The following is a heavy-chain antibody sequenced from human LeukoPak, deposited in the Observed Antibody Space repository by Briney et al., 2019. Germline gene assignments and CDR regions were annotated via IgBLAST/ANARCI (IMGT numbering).Heavy chain of an antibody. CDR2: IIPIFGTA. CDR1: GGTFSSYA. J-gene: IGHJ3*02. CDR3: ASTSEYSDAFDI. Sequence: GASVKVSCKASGGTFSSYAISWVRQAPGQGLEWMGGIIPIFGTANYAQKFQCRVTITADESTSTAYMELSSLRSEDTAVYYCASTSEYSDAFDIWGQGTMVTVSS. D-gene: IGHD2/OR15-2a*01. V-gene: IGHV1-69*13.